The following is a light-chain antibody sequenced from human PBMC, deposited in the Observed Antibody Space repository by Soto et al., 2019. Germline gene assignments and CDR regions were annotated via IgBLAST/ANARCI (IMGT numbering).Light chain of an antibody. J-gene: IGKJ5*01. CDR3: QQYGSSPPIT. CDR2: RAS. V-gene: IGKV3-20*01. CDR1: QSVSSTY. Sequence: EIVLTQSPGTLSLSTGGRATLSCRGSQSVSSTYLAWYQQQPGQAPRRLIYRASTRATGIPDRFSGSGSGTDFTLTISRLEPEDFAVYYCQQYGSSPPITFGQGTRLEIK.